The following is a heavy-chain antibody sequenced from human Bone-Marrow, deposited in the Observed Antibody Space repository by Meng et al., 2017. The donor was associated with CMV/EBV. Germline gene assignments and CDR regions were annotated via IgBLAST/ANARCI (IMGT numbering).Heavy chain of an antibody. J-gene: IGHJ4*02. CDR3: ARGEAAENY. D-gene: IGHD6-13*01. V-gene: IGHV3-21*01. CDR2: ISIGSTYV. CDR1: GFTFSSYV. Sequence: GESLKISCVASGFTFSSYVMNWVRQAPGKGLEWVSRISIGSTYVHFADSVKGRFTISRDNAKNSLYLQMNNLRAEDTAVYYCARGEAAENYWGQGTLVTVSS.